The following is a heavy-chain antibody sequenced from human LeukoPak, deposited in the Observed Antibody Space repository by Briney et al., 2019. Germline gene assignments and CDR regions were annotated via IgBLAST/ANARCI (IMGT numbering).Heavy chain of an antibody. CDR1: GDSISTYH. Sequence: SETLSLTCSVSGDSISTYHWNWIRKPPGKGLEWIGYMRSTGNSNYNPSLKNRVNIFVDMSKNQFVLNLRSVTAADTAVYYCARDKRHSYGRYFDPWGQGMLVTVSS. CDR2: MRSTGNS. CDR3: ARDKRHSYGRYFDP. D-gene: IGHD5-18*01. J-gene: IGHJ4*02. V-gene: IGHV4-59*01.